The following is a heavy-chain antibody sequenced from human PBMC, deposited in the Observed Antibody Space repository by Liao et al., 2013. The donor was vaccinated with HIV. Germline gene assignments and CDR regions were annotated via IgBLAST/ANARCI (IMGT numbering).Heavy chain of an antibody. D-gene: IGHD7-27*01. J-gene: IGHJ3*02. V-gene: IGHV4-4*07. Sequence: QVQLQESGPGLVKPSETLSLTCIVSGGSISSYYWSWIRQPAGEGLEWIGRVYTSGSTNYNPSLKSRVTMSVDTSKNHFSLNLSSVTAADTAVYYCARHSLAPGHWGQNAFDIWGQGTMVTVSS. CDR2: VYTSGST. CDR3: ARHSLAPGHWGQNAFDI. CDR1: GGSISSYY.